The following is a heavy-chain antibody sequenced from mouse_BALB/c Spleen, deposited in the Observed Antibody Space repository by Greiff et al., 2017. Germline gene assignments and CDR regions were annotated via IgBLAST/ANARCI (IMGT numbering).Heavy chain of an antibody. D-gene: IGHD2-14*01. CDR2: IWAGGST. CDR1: GFSLTSYG. V-gene: IGHV2-9*02. Sequence: VHLVESGPGLVAPSQSLSITCTVSGFSLTSYGVHWVRQPPGKGLEWLGVIWAGGSTNYNSALMSRLSISKDNSKSQVFLKMNSLQTDDTAMYYCASYYRLPYYYAMDYWGQGTSVTVSS. CDR3: ASYYRLPYYYAMDY. J-gene: IGHJ4*01.